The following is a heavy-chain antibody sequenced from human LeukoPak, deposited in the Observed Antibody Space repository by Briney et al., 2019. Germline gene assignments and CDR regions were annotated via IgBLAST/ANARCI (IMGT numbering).Heavy chain of an antibody. CDR3: ARVATTTNPPQRPFGH. J-gene: IGHJ4*01. CDR1: GYSISSGYC. V-gene: IGHV4-38-2*01. Sequence: SETLSLTCAVSGYSISSGYCWGWIRQPPGKGLGWRGRIYHSGSTYYNPSPRSGVTTSVDTSKNQFSLKLSSVTAADTALYYFARVATTTNPPQRPFGHLGQGNLGTVSS. D-gene: IGHD5-12*01. CDR2: IYHSGST.